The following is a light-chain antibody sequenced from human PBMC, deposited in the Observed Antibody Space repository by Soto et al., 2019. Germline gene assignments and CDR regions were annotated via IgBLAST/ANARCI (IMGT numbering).Light chain of an antibody. CDR1: SSDVGGYNY. J-gene: IGLJ2*01. V-gene: IGLV2-8*01. CDR3: SSHAGSNNLI. CDR2: EVS. Sequence: QSALTQPPSASGSPGHSVTIYCTGTSSDVGGYNYVSWYQQHPGKAPKLMVYEVSKRPSGVPDRFSGSTSGNTASLTVSGLQAEDEADYYCSSHAGSNNLIFGRGTKLTVL.